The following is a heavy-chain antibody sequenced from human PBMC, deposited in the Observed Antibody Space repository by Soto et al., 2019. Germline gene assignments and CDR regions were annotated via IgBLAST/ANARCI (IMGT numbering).Heavy chain of an antibody. J-gene: IGHJ6*02. Sequence: QVQLVESGGGVVQPGRSLRLSCAASGFTFSSYAMHWVRQAPGKGLEWVALMSYDGSNKYYADSVKGRFTISRDNSKNTLNLQMNSRRAEDTAVYYCARDRGFMTPVTSYGMDVWGQGTTVTVSS. CDR2: MSYDGSNK. V-gene: IGHV3-30-3*01. CDR3: ARDRGFMTPVTSYGMDV. CDR1: GFTFSSYA. D-gene: IGHD4-17*01.